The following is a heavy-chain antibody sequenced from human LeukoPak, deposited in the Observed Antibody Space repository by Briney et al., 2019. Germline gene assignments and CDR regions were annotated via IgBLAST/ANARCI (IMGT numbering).Heavy chain of an antibody. V-gene: IGHV3-48*02. CDR3: ARHDYAGNSGDY. CDR1: GFTFSSYS. D-gene: IGHD4-23*01. CDR2: IGTSTSTI. Sequence: GGSLRLSCAASGFTFSSYSMNWVRQAPGKGLEWVSYIGTSTSTIYYADSVKGRFTISRDNAKNSLYLQMNSLRDEDTAVYYCARHDYAGNSGDYWGQGTLVTVSS. J-gene: IGHJ4*02.